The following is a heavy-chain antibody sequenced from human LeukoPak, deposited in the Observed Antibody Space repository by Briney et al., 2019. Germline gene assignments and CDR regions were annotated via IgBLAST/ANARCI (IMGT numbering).Heavy chain of an antibody. CDR3: VKEAPGTTIYY. D-gene: IGHD4-11*01. Sequence: GGSLRLSCAASGFNVITNMSWVRQAPGEGLEWVSDISRGADTYYADSVRGRFIIYRDSSTNTVYLQMDRLRAEDTAVYFCVKEAPGTTIYYWGQGTLVTVSS. CDR2: ISRGADT. CDR1: GFNVITN. V-gene: IGHV3-66*01. J-gene: IGHJ4*02.